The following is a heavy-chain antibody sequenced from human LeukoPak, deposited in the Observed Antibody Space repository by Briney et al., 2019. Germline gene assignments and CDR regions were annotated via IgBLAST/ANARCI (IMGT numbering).Heavy chain of an antibody. CDR1: GGSISSYY. D-gene: IGHD6-13*01. Sequence: PSETLSLTCTVSGGSISSYYWSWIRQPPGKGLEWIGYIYYSGSTNYNPSLKSRVTISVDTSKNQFSLKLSSVTAADTAVYYCARVSWYNFHYYMDVWGKGTTVTISS. J-gene: IGHJ6*03. CDR2: IYYSGST. V-gene: IGHV4-59*01. CDR3: ARVSWYNFHYYMDV.